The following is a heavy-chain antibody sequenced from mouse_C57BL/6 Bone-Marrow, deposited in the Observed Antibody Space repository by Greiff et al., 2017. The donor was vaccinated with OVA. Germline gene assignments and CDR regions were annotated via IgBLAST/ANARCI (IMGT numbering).Heavy chain of an antibody. CDR1: GYTFTSYG. CDR2: IYPRSGNT. CDR3: ARGGGSSSYFDY. D-gene: IGHD1-1*01. Sequence: QVQLQQSGAELARPGASVKLSCKASGYTFTSYGISWVKQRTGQGLEWIGEIYPRSGNTYYNEKFKGKATLTADKSSSTAYMELRSLTSEDSAVYFCARGGGSSSYFDYWGQGTTLTVSS. J-gene: IGHJ2*01. V-gene: IGHV1-81*01.